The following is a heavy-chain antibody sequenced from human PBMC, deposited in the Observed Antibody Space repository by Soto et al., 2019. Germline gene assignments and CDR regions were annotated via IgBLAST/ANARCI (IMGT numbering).Heavy chain of an antibody. J-gene: IGHJ4*02. CDR3: ARVKQLRGIDY. Sequence: GGSLRLSCTASGFTFSSYSLNWVRQAPGKGLEWVSSISSSSSYIYYGDPVKGRFTISRDNAKNSLYLQMSSLRAEDTAVYYCARVKQLRGIDYWGQGTLVTVSS. V-gene: IGHV3-21*01. D-gene: IGHD6-13*01. CDR1: GFTFSSYS. CDR2: ISSSSSYI.